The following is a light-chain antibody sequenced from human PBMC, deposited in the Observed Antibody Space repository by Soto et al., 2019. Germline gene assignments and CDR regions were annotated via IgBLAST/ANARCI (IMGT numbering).Light chain of an antibody. V-gene: IGLV2-14*01. CDR2: EVS. Sequence: QSALTQPASVSGSPGQSITISCTGTSSDVGGYNYVSWYQQHPGKAPKLMIYEVSNRPSGVSDRFSGSKSGNTASLIISGLQAEDEAYYYCSSYTSSTTLDVFGAGTKLTVL. J-gene: IGLJ1*01. CDR3: SSYTSSTTLDV. CDR1: SSDVGGYNY.